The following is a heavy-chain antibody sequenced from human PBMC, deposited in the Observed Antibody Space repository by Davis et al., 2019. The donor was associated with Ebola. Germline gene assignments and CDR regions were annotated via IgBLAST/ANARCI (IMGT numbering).Heavy chain of an antibody. CDR1: GGSISSSSYY. V-gene: IGHV4-39*07. CDR3: ARGSGDCGGDCYIYYYYGMDV. J-gene: IGHJ6*02. Sequence: SQTLSLTCAVSGGSISSSSYYWGWIRQPPGKGLEWIGEINHSGSTNYNPSLKSRVTISVDTSKNQFSLKLSSVTAADTAVYYCARGSGDCGGDCYIYYYYGMDVWGQGTTVTVSS. D-gene: IGHD2-21*01. CDR2: INHSGST.